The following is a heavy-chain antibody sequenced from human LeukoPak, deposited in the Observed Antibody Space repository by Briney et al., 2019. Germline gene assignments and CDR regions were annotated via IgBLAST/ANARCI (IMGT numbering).Heavy chain of an antibody. Sequence: TSSETLSLTCTVSGGSISSYYWSWIRLPAGKGLEWIGRIYTSGSTNYNPSLKSRVTMSVDTSKNQFSLKLSSVTAADTAVYYCARDQGSGSYPYYYYYMDVWGKGTTVTVSS. D-gene: IGHD1-26*01. V-gene: IGHV4-4*07. J-gene: IGHJ6*03. CDR3: ARDQGSGSYPYYYYYMDV. CDR2: IYTSGST. CDR1: GGSISSYY.